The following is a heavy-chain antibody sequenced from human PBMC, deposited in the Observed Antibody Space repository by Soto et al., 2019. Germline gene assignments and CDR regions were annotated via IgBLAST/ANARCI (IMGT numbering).Heavy chain of an antibody. CDR1: GFTVSSNY. CDR3: ARQKGYSSSWGNYYYYGMDV. Sequence: GGSLRLSCAASGFTVSSNYMSWVRQAPGKGLEWVSVIYSGGSTYYADSVKGRFTISRDNSKNTLYLQMNSLRAEDTAVYYCARQKGYSSSWGNYYYYGMDVWGHGTTVTVSS. D-gene: IGHD6-13*01. CDR2: IYSGGST. V-gene: IGHV3-53*01. J-gene: IGHJ6*02.